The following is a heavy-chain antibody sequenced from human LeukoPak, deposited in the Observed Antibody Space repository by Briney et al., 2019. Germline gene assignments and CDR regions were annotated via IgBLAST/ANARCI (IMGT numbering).Heavy chain of an antibody. CDR2: IIPILGIA. Sequence: SVKVSCKASGGTFISYTISWVRQAPGQGLEWMGKIIPILGIANYAQNFQGRVTITADKSTSTAYMELSSLRSGDTAVCYCAREHSGNYHGHYWGQGTLVTVSS. J-gene: IGHJ4*02. CDR3: AREHSGNYHGHY. D-gene: IGHD1-26*01. CDR1: GGTFISYT. V-gene: IGHV1-69*04.